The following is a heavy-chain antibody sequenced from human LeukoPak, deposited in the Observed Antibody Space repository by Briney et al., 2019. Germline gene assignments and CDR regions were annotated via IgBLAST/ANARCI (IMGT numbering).Heavy chain of an antibody. D-gene: IGHD2-15*01. V-gene: IGHV3-33*01. J-gene: IGHJ4*02. Sequence: PGGSLRLSCAASGFMFRTYGIQWVRQAPGKGLEWVAVIWYDGTNKYYIDPVKGRFTISRDNSKNTLYLQMNSLRAEDTAVYFCARGQHSPDYWGQGTLVTVSS. CDR1: GFMFRTYG. CDR3: ARGQHSPDY. CDR2: IWYDGTNK.